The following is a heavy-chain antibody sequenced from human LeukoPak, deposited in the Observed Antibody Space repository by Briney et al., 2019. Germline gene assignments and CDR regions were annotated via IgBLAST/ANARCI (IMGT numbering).Heavy chain of an antibody. CDR2: ISSSGSTI. D-gene: IGHD3-9*01. Sequence: GGSLRLSCAASGFTFSSYEMNWVRQAPGKGLEWVSYISSSGSTIYYADSVEGRFTISRDNAKNSLYLQMNSLRAEDTAVYYCATNYDILTGSNGNYYYYGMDVWGKGTTVTVSS. CDR1: GFTFSSYE. V-gene: IGHV3-48*03. CDR3: ATNYDILTGSNGNYYYYGMDV. J-gene: IGHJ6*04.